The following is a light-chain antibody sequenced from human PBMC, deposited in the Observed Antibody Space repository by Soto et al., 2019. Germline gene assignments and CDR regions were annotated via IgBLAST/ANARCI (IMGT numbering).Light chain of an antibody. CDR3: ASWDDRLGAVI. CDR1: SSDVGAYNF. J-gene: IGLJ2*01. V-gene: IGLV2-14*01. CDR2: EVS. Sequence: QSALTQPASVSGSPGQSITISCTGTSSDVGAYNFVSWYQQHPGKAPKFIIYEVSNRPSGVSNRFSGSKSGNTASLSISGLQAEDEADYYCASWDDRLGAVIFGGGTKVTVL.